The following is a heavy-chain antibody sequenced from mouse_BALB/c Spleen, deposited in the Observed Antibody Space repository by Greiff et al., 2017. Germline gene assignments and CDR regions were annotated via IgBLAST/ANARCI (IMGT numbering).Heavy chain of an antibody. J-gene: IGHJ4*01. V-gene: IGHV2-2*02. CDR2: IWSGGST. Sequence: VQGVESGPGLVQPSQSLSITCTVSGFSLTSYGVHWVRQSPGKGLEWLGVIWSGGSTDYNAAFISRLSISKDNSKSQVFFKMNSLQANDTAIYYCARMNYGNYGAMDYWGQGTSVTVSS. CDR1: GFSLTSYG. CDR3: ARMNYGNYGAMDY. D-gene: IGHD2-1*01.